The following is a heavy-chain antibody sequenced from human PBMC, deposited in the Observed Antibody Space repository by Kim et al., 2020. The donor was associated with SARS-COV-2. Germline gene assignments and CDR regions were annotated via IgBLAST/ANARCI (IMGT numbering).Heavy chain of an antibody. J-gene: IGHJ4*02. Sequence: SETLSLTCTVSGGSISSSSYYWGWIRQPPGKGLEWIGSIYYSGSTYYNPSLKSRVTISVDTSKNQFSLKLSSVTAADTAVYYCARSSYQFYYFDYWGQGTLVTVSS. CDR2: IYYSGST. D-gene: IGHD2-2*01. CDR1: GGSISSSSYY. V-gene: IGHV4-39*01. CDR3: ARSSYQFYYFDY.